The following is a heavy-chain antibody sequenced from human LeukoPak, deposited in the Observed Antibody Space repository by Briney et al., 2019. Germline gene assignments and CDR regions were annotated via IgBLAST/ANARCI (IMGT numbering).Heavy chain of an antibody. CDR3: ARDGVVVVAATSGGYYGMDV. CDR2: ISSSSSTI. CDR1: GFTFSSYS. D-gene: IGHD2-15*01. Sequence: PGGSLRLSCAASGFTFSSYSMSWVRQAPGKGLEWVSYISSSSSTIYYADSVKGRFTISRDNAKNSLYPQMNSLRDEDTAVYYCARDGVVVVAATSGGYYGMDVWGQGTTVTVSS. V-gene: IGHV3-48*02. J-gene: IGHJ6*02.